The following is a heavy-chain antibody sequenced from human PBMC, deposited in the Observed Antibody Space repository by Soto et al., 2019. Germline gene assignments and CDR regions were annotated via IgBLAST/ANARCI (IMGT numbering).Heavy chain of an antibody. J-gene: IGHJ4*02. Sequence: SETLSLTCTVSGGSISSYYWSWIRQPPGKGLEWIGYIYYSGSTNYNPSLKSRVTISVDTSKNQFSLKLSSVTAADTAVYYCARALSSLYSSSWYFYDYWGQGTLVTVSS. V-gene: IGHV4-59*01. CDR3: ARALSSLYSSSWYFYDY. D-gene: IGHD6-13*01. CDR1: GGSISSYY. CDR2: IYYSGST.